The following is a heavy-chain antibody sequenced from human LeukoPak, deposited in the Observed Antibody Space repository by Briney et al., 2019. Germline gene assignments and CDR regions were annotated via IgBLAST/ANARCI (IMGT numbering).Heavy chain of an antibody. D-gene: IGHD2-2*01. V-gene: IGHV4-39*01. CDR1: GGSISSSTYY. J-gene: IGHJ3*02. CDR3: GRHPLVSYCTSTNCYLGAFDM. Sequence: EASETLSLTCTVSGGSISSSTYYWGWIRQPPGKGLEWIGNIYYSGNTYYNPSLKSRVTISVDTSKNQFSLKLYSVTAADTAVYYCGRHPLVSYCTSTNCYLGAFDMWGQGTMVTVSS. CDR2: IYYSGNT.